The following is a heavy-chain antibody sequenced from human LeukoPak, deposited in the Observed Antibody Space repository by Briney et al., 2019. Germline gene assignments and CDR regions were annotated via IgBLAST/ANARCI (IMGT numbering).Heavy chain of an antibody. J-gene: IGHJ5*02. CDR1: GYSFTSYW. V-gene: IGHV5-51*01. CDR2: IYPGDSDT. Sequence: GESLKISCKGSGYSFTSYWIGWVRQMPGKGLEWMGIIYPGDSDTRYSPSFQGWVTISADKSISTAYLQWSSLKASDTAMYYCARWGWFSSSWYANWFDPWGQGTLVTVSS. CDR3: ARWGWFSSSWYANWFDP. D-gene: IGHD6-13*01.